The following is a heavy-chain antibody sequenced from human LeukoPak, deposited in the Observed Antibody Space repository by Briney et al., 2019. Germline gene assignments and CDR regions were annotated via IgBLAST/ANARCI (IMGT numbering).Heavy chain of an antibody. CDR3: ARTLGYCSSTSCYRVDAFDI. CDR2: IYHSGST. Sequence: PSQTLSLTCTASGGSISSGGYYWSWIRQPPGKGLEWIGYIYHSGSTYYNPSLKSRVTISVDRSKNQFSLKLSSVTAADTAVYYCARTLGYCSSTSCYRVDAFDIWGQGTMVTVSS. CDR1: GGSISSGGYY. J-gene: IGHJ3*02. V-gene: IGHV4-30-2*01. D-gene: IGHD2-2*02.